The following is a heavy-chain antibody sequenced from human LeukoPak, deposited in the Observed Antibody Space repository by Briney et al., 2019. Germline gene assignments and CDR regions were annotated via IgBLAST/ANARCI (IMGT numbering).Heavy chain of an antibody. D-gene: IGHD6-19*01. Sequence: PGGSLRLSCAASGFTFSSYAMSWVRQAPGKGQEWVSAISGSGGSAYYADSVKGRFTISRDNSKNTLYLQMNSLRAEDTAVYYCAKDYSSGWYAYFDYWGQGTLVTVSS. V-gene: IGHV3-23*01. CDR2: ISGSGGSA. CDR3: AKDYSSGWYAYFDY. J-gene: IGHJ4*02. CDR1: GFTFSSYA.